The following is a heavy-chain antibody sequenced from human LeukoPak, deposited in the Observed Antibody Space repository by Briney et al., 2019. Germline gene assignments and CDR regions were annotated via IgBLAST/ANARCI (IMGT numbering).Heavy chain of an antibody. CDR3: TPAKGSGWWYYSDY. D-gene: IGHD6-19*01. V-gene: IGHV3-15*01. Sequence: GGSLRLSCAASGFTFSNAWMSWVRQAPGKGLEWVGRIKSKTDGGTTDYAAPVKGRFTISRDDSKNTLYLQMNSLKTEDTAVYYCTPAKGSGWWYYSDYWGQGTLVTVSS. CDR1: GFTFSNAW. CDR2: IKSKTDGGTT. J-gene: IGHJ4*02.